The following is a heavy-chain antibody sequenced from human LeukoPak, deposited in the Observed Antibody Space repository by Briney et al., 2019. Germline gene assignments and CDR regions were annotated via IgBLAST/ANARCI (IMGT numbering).Heavy chain of an antibody. J-gene: IGHJ5*02. CDR1: GFSLSTYGMG. D-gene: IGHD5-12*01. Sequence: SGPWEVKPTQTLTLTCTFSGFSLSTYGMGVGRIRQPPGKALEWLALIYWNDDKRYSPSLSSRLAITKYTSTNQVVLTMPNMHPVDTATYFCAHLVRGYSAYDLFNWFDPWGKRPLVSVSS. V-gene: IGHV2-5*01. CDR2: IYWNDDK. CDR3: AHLVRGYSAYDLFNWFDP.